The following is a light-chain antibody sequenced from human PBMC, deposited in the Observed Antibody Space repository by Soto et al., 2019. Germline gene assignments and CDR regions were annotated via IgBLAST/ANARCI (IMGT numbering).Light chain of an antibody. Sequence: QSALTHPVSVSGSPGQSITISCTGTSSDVGGYNYVSWYQQHPGKAPKLMIYDVSNRPSGVSNRFSGSKSGNTASLTISGLQAEDEADYYCSSYTSSSTYVFGTGTKVTV. CDR3: SSYTSSSTYV. V-gene: IGLV2-14*01. CDR1: SSDVGGYNY. CDR2: DVS. J-gene: IGLJ1*01.